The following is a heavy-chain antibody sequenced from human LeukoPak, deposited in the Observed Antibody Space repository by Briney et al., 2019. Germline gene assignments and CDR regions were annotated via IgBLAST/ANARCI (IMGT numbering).Heavy chain of an antibody. Sequence: PGGSLTLLCAASGLIFNHYAMRWLRQAPGKGLEWVSGISTRGGGIYYADSVKGRFTISRDNSKNTLYLQMKSLRAEDTAVYYCAKDGFDYYDSSGYYYFDYWGQGTLVTVSS. V-gene: IGHV3-23*01. CDR1: GLIFNHYA. D-gene: IGHD3-22*01. CDR2: ISTRGGGI. CDR3: AKDGFDYYDSSGYYYFDY. J-gene: IGHJ4*02.